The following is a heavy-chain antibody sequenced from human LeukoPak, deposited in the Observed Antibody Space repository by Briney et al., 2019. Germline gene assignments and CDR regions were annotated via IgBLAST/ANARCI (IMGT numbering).Heavy chain of an antibody. CDR3: ARLGATDAFDI. J-gene: IGHJ3*02. CDR2: IYYSGST. V-gene: IGHV4-38-2*02. Sequence: SETLSLTCTVSGYSISNGYYWGWIRQPPGKGLEWLGTIYYSGSTYYNPSLKSRVTISVDTSKNQFSLKLSSVTAADTAVYYCARLGATDAFDIWGQGTMVTVSS. CDR1: GYSISNGYY. D-gene: IGHD1-26*01.